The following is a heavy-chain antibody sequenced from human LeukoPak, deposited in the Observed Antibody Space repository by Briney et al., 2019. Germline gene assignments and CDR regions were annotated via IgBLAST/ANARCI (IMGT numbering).Heavy chain of an antibody. Sequence: SETLSLTCTVSGGSISSYYWSWIRQPAGKGLEWIGRIYTGGSTNYNPSLKSRVTMSVDTSKNQFSLKLSSVTAADTAVYYCARVAYYYDSSGYRGAFDIWGQGTMVTVSS. CDR1: GGSISSYY. CDR2: IYTGGST. J-gene: IGHJ3*02. D-gene: IGHD3-22*01. CDR3: ARVAYYYDSSGYRGAFDI. V-gene: IGHV4-4*07.